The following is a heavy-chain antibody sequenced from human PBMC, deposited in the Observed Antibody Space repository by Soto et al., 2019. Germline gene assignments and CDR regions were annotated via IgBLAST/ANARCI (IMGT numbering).Heavy chain of an antibody. V-gene: IGHV1-2*02. CDR1: GYTFTGYY. CDR2: INPNSGGT. Sequence: GASVKVSCKASGYTFTGYYMHWVRQAPGQGLEWMGWINPNSGGTNYAQKFQGRVTMTRDTSISTAYMELSRLRSDDTAVYYCARVPRNWNPANFDYRGQGTLVTVSS. D-gene: IGHD1-1*01. CDR3: ARVPRNWNPANFDY. J-gene: IGHJ4*02.